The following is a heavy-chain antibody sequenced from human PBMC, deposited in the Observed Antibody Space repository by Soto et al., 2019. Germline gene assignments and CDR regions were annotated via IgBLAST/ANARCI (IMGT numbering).Heavy chain of an antibody. CDR2: ISGSGGST. D-gene: IGHD4-17*01. V-gene: IGHV3-23*01. CDR3: ATDPPMTTVTTSADY. CDR1: GFTFSSYA. J-gene: IGHJ4*02. Sequence: EVQRMESGGGLVQPGGSLRLSCAASGFTFSSYARSWVRQAPGKGLEWVSAISGSGGSTYYADSVKGRFTISRDNSKNTLYLQMNSLRAEDTAVYYCATDPPMTTVTTSADYWGQRTLVTVSS.